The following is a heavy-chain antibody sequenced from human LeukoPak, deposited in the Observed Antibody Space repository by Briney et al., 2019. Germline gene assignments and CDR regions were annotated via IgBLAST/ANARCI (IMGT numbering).Heavy chain of an antibody. Sequence: PGGSLRLSCAASGFTFSSYEMNWVRQAPGKGLEWVSYISSSGSTIYYADSVRGRFTISRDNAKNSLYLQMNSLRAEDTAVYYCARDMAAAGGAFDIWGQGTMVTVSS. J-gene: IGHJ3*02. CDR1: GFTFSSYE. D-gene: IGHD6-13*01. V-gene: IGHV3-48*03. CDR2: ISSSGSTI. CDR3: ARDMAAAGGAFDI.